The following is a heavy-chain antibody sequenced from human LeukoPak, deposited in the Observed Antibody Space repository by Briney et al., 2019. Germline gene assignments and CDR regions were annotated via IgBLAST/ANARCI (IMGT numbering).Heavy chain of an antibody. J-gene: IGHJ4*02. D-gene: IGHD4-23*01. V-gene: IGHV4-34*01. CDR2: INHSGST. CDR1: GVSFSGYH. CDR3: ARGGYGGNSGYFDY. Sequence: SETLSLTCAVYGVSFSGYHWSWIRQPPGKGLEWIGEINHSGSTNYNPSLKSRVTISVDTSKNQFSLKLSSVTAADTAVYYCARGGYGGNSGYFDYWGQGTLVTVSS.